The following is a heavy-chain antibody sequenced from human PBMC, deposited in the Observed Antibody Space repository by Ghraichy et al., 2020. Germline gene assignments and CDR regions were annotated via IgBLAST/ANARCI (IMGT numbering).Heavy chain of an antibody. V-gene: IGHV3-48*02. J-gene: IGHJ5*02. CDR1: GFAVSSFG. CDR2: ISSSTSTI. Sequence: GGSLRLSCAASGFAVSSFGMNWVRQAPWKGLEWIAYISSSTSTIFYADSVKGRFTVSRDNANNSLYLQMSSLRDEDTAVYYCARRGIVGSTGWFDPWGQGTLVTVSS. D-gene: IGHD1-26*01. CDR3: ARRGIVGSTGWFDP.